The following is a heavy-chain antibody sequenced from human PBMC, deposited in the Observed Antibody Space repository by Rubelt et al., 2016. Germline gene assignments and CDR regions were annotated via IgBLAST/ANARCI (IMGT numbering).Heavy chain of an antibody. CDR2: IYYSGST. CDR3: ARSTGDIVVVPVDY. J-gene: IGHJ4*02. D-gene: IGHD2-2*01. V-gene: IGHV4-39*01. Sequence: QLQLQESGPGLVKPSETLSLTCSVSGGSISSSSYYWGWIRQPPGKGLEWIGSIYYSGSTSYNPSLKSRVTISVDTSKNQFSRKLRSGTAADTAVYYCARSTGDIVVVPVDYWGQGTLVTVSS. CDR1: GGSISSSSYY.